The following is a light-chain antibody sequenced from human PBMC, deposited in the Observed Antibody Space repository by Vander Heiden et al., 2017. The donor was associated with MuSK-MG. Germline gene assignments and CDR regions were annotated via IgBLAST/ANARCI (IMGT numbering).Light chain of an antibody. CDR2: LGS. J-gene: IGKJ1*01. V-gene: IGKV2-28*01. CDR1: QSLLHSNGYIY. CDR3: MHDLPTLT. Sequence: DIVLTQFALSSPVTPGESASISCRSSQSLLHSNGYIYFDWYLQKQGPSPQLLIYLGSYRASGVPDSFSGSGSGTHFTLKIHRVEAEDVGVYYCMHDLPTLTFGQGTKVEIK.